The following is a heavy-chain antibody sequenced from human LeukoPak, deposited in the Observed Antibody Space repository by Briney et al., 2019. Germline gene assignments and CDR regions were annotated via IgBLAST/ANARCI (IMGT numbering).Heavy chain of an antibody. CDR1: GFTPRNYW. V-gene: IGHV3-74*01. CDR2: ISGDGSVT. J-gene: IGHJ4*01. Sequence: TGGSLRLSCTGSGFTPRNYWMHWVRQVSGKRLVWVSRISGDGSVTNYADSVQGRFTISRDNAENILYLQINNLRSEDTAVYYCARYSSSSGGASYYLDYWGHGTLVTVSS. CDR3: ARYSSSSGGASYYLDY. D-gene: IGHD6-6*01.